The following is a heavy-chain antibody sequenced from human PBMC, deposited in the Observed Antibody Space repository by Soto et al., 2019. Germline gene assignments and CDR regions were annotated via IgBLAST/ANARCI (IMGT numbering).Heavy chain of an antibody. J-gene: IGHJ3*01. V-gene: IGHV3-49*04. CDR1: GFTFGDYA. CDR2: IRSKGSGGTS. Sequence: RRLSCAASGFTFGDYAMSWVRQAPGKGLEWVGFIRSKGSGGTSEYAASVKGRFTFSRDDSKSIAYLQMNSLKTEDTAVYYCTRDQPITPWGQGTMVTVSS. CDR3: TRDQPITP. D-gene: IGHD3-10*01.